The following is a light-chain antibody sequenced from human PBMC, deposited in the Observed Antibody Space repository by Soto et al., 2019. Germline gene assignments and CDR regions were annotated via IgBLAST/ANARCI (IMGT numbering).Light chain of an antibody. V-gene: IGKV1-5*01. CDR1: QSVSGW. CDR3: QQYSTYFYS. J-gene: IGKJ2*03. CDR2: DVS. Sequence: DIQMTQSPSTLYASVGDRVTITCRASQSVSGWLAWYQQKPGKAPTLLIFDVSRLEVGVPSRFRGGGSGTEFTLTIISLQPDDFATYYCQQYSTYFYSFGQGTKLQFK.